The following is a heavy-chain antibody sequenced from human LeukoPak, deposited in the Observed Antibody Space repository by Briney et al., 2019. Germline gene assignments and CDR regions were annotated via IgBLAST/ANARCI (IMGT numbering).Heavy chain of an antibody. CDR1: GVSPCSYY. J-gene: IGHJ4*02. D-gene: IGHD6-6*01. CDR2: LYTSGST. V-gene: IGHV4-4*07. CDR3: ARDVAARQGFDY. Sequence: SGTPFLTCVVPGVSPCSYYWSWIRQPAGKGLEWIGRLYTSGSTNYNPSLRTRVTMSVDTSKNHFSLKLTSVTAADTAVYYCARDVAARQGFDYWGQGTLVTVSS.